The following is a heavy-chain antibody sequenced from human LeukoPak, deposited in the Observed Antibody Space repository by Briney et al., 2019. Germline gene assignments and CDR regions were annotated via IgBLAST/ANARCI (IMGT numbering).Heavy chain of an antibody. Sequence: QTLTLTCTFSGFSLNTSGMRVSWIRQPPGKALEWLARIDWDDDKFYSTSLKTRLTISKDTSKNQAVLTVTNMDPVDTATYYCARIGRSEATDYWGQGILVTVSS. CDR1: GFSLNTSGMR. J-gene: IGHJ4*02. CDR3: ARIGRSEATDY. CDR2: IDWDDDK. V-gene: IGHV2-70*04.